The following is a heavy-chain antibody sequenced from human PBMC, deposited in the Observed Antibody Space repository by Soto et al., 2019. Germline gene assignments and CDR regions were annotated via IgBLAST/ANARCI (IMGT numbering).Heavy chain of an antibody. Sequence: QVQLVQSGAEVKKPGASVKVSCKASGYTFTSYGISWVRQAPGQGLEWMGWISAYNGNTNYAQKLQGRVTMTTDTATSTAYRELRGLRSDDTAVYYCAIAHHNWPGYSSVPPFDYWGQGTLVTVSS. J-gene: IGHJ4*02. CDR2: ISAYNGNT. CDR1: GYTFTSYG. V-gene: IGHV1-18*01. D-gene: IGHD1-1*01. CDR3: AIAHHNWPGYSSVPPFDY.